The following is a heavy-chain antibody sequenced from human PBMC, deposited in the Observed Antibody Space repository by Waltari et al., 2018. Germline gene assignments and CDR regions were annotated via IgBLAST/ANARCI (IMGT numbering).Heavy chain of an antibody. V-gene: IGHV1-18*01. Sequence: QLVQSDAEVKQPGASVKVSCKTSGYKFNSYGINWVHKAPGQGLESLGWISADTGNPNEAQNFQGRVTMTRDTSTNTAYLELRGLTSDDTAVYYCARRWTSDWSDPWGQGTLVTVSS. J-gene: IGHJ5*02. CDR1: GYKFNSYG. CDR3: ARRWTSDWSDP. CDR2: ISADTGNP.